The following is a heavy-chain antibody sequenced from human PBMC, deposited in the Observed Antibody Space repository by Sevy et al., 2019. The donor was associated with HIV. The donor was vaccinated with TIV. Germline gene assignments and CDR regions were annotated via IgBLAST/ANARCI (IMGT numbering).Heavy chain of an antibody. CDR3: AREGVDFWSGPVDYYYGMDV. D-gene: IGHD3-3*01. CDR2: INGDGNSP. J-gene: IGHJ6*02. CDR1: GFTFSKYW. Sequence: GGSLRLSCEVSGFTFSKYWMHWVRQAPGKGLVWVSRINGDGNSPIYADSVQGRFTISRDNAKKTLFLQMNRLRAEDTGIYYCAREGVDFWSGPVDYYYGMDVWGQGTTVTVSS. V-gene: IGHV3-74*01.